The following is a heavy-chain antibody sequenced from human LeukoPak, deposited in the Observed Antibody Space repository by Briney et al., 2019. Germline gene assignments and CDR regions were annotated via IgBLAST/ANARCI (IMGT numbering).Heavy chain of an antibody. D-gene: IGHD5-18*01. CDR2: SSGEIT. CDR3: ARVDTVMAYYFDL. Sequence: SSASSWVNRVTNWIGFVQAAARERDGLGFNYSSGEITYYADSVMGRVTISRDNSRNTLYLQMNSLRAEDTAVYYCARVDTVMAYYFDLCGQGTLVTVSS. CDR1: WVNRVTNW. J-gene: IGHJ4*02. V-gene: IGHV3-53*05.